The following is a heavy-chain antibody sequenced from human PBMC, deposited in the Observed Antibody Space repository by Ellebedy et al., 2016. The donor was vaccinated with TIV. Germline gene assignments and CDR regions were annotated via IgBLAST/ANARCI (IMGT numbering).Heavy chain of an antibody. J-gene: IGHJ4*02. CDR3: ARLARGGRTTSAAYFDF. V-gene: IGHV5-51*01. CDR1: GYSFTSYW. CDR2: IYPGDSDI. D-gene: IGHD2-2*01. Sequence: GESLKISCKASGYSFTSYWIGWVRQMPGKGLEWMGIIYPGDSDIRYSPSFQGQVTISADKSINSAYLQWNSLKASDSAMYYCARLARGGRTTSAAYFDFWGQGTLVTVSS.